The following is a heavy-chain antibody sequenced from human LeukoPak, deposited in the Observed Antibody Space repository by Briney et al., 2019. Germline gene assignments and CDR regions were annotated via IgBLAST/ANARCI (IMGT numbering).Heavy chain of an antibody. CDR1: GGTFSSYA. CDR2: IIPILGIA. CDR3: ARVTMVRGAYGMDV. V-gene: IGHV1-69*04. J-gene: IGHJ6*02. D-gene: IGHD3-10*01. Sequence: GASVKVSCKASGGTFSSYAISWVRQAPGQGLEWMGRIIPILGIANYAQKFQGRVTITADKSTSTAYMELSSLRSEDTAVYYCARVTMVRGAYGMDVWGQGTTVTVSS.